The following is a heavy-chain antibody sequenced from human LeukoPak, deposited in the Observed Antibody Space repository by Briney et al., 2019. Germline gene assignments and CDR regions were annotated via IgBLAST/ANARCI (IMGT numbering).Heavy chain of an antibody. D-gene: IGHD6-13*01. CDR3: VRVAANSSSFDY. V-gene: IGHV1-3*01. J-gene: IGHJ4*02. Sequence: KFQGRVTITRDTSASTAYMELSSLRSEDTAVYYCVRVAANSSSFDYWGQGTLVTVSS.